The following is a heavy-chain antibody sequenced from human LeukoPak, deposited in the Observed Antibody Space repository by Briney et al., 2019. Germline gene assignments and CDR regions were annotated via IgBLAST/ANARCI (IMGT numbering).Heavy chain of an antibody. J-gene: IGHJ4*02. V-gene: IGHV3-23*01. CDR2: VRPGDGPT. Sequence: SGGSLRLSCAASGFTFSNAWMSWVRQAPGKGLEWVSHVRPGDGPTTYAESVKGRFTISRDNSKNTVSLQMNSLRVEDTAVYYCTRDHITSWQIDFWGQGTMVTVSS. CDR1: GFTFSNAW. D-gene: IGHD2-2*01. CDR3: TRDHITSWQIDF.